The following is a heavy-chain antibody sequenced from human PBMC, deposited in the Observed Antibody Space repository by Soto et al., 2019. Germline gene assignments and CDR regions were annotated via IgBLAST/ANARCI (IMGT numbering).Heavy chain of an antibody. Sequence: ASVKVSCKASGYTFTSYGISWVRQAPGQGPEWMGWMNPNSGNTGYAQKFQGRVTMTRNTSISTAYMELSSLRSEDTAVYYCARGSYYDILTGWYYYYGMDVWGQGTTVTVSS. J-gene: IGHJ6*02. D-gene: IGHD3-9*01. CDR1: GYTFTSYG. CDR3: ARGSYYDILTGWYYYYGMDV. CDR2: MNPNSGNT. V-gene: IGHV1-8*02.